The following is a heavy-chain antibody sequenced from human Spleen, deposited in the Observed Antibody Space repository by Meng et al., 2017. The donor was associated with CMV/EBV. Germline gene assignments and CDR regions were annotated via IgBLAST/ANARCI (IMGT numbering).Heavy chain of an antibody. J-gene: IGHJ6*02. V-gene: IGHV3-11*04. CDR2: ISSSGSTI. CDR3: ARALPSTNFYDMDV. CDR1: GFTFSDYY. Sequence: GESLKISCAASGFTFSDYYMSWIRQAPGKGLEWVSYISSSGSTIYYADSVKGRFTISRDNAKNSLYLQMNSLRAEDTAVYYCARALPSTNFYDMDVWGQGTTVTVSS. D-gene: IGHD2/OR15-2a*01.